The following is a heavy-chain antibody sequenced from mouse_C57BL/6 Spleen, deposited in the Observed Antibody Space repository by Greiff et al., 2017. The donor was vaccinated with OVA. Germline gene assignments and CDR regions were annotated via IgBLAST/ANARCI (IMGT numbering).Heavy chain of an antibody. D-gene: IGHD4-1*01. J-gene: IGHJ2*01. V-gene: IGHV1-69*01. CDR2: IDPSDSYT. Sequence: VQLQQPGAELVMPGASVKLSCKASGYTFTSYWMHWVKQRPGQGLEWIGEIDPSDSYTNYNQKFKGKSTLTVDKSSSTAYMQLSSLTSEDSAVYYCARWGLLGRGIDYWGQGTTLTVSS. CDR1: GYTFTSYW. CDR3: ARWGLLGRGIDY.